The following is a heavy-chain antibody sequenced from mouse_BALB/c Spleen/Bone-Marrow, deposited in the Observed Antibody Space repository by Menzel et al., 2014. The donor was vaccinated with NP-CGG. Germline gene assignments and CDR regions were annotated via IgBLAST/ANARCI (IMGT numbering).Heavy chain of an antibody. CDR3: ARSDY. V-gene: IGHV14-3*02. CDR2: IDPASGYT. Sequence: EVKLVESGAELVKPGASVKLSCTASGFNIKDTYMHWVKQRPEQGLEWIGRIDPASGYTKYDPKFQGKATITADTSSNTAYLQLSSLTSEDTAVYYCARSDYWGQGTTLTVSS. CDR1: GFNIKDTY. J-gene: IGHJ2*01.